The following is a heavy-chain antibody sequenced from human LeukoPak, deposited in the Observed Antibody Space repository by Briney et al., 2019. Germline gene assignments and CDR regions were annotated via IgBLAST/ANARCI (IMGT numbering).Heavy chain of an antibody. CDR1: GFTFSSYA. CDR2: ISGSGDIT. CDR3: AKRAGYYFDY. Sequence: GGSLRLSCAASGFTFSSYAMSWVRQAPGKGLEWVSVISGSGDITYYADSVKGRFTISRDNSKNTLYLQMNSLRAEDTAVYYCAKRAGYYFDYWGQGTVITVSS. J-gene: IGHJ4*02. V-gene: IGHV3-23*01. D-gene: IGHD4/OR15-4a*01.